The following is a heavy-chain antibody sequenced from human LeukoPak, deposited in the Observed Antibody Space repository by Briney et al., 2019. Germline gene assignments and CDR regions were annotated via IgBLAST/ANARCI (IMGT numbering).Heavy chain of an antibody. CDR2: INHSGST. V-gene: IGHV4-34*01. J-gene: IGHJ6*03. CDR1: GGSFSGYY. Sequence: SETLSLTCAVYGGSFSGYYWSWIRQPPGKGLEWIGEINHSGSTNYNPSLKSRVTISVDTSKNQFSLKLSSVTAADTAVYYCARSDYYCYYYMDVWGKGTTVTVSS. CDR3: ARSDYYCYYYMDV.